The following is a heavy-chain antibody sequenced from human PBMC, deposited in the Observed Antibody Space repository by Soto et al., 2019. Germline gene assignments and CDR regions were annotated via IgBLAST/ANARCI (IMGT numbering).Heavy chain of an antibody. V-gene: IGHV3-7*01. CDR3: ARNSLGGRYWFFDL. CDR2: IKQDGSEK. CDR1: GFTFSNYW. J-gene: IGHJ2*01. Sequence: EVQLVESGGGLVQPGGSLILSCTASGFTFSNYWMSWVRQAPGKGLEWVANIKQDGSEKYYVDSVKGRFTISRDNAESSLYLQMNSMRAEDTTVYYCARNSLGGRYWFFDLWGRGTLGTVSS. D-gene: IGHD6-25*01.